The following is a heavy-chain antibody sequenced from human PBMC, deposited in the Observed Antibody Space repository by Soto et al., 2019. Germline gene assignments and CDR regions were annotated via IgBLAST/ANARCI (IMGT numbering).Heavy chain of an antibody. CDR3: ARRPYDYIWGSYRSEGNWFDP. J-gene: IGHJ5*02. CDR2: IYHSGST. D-gene: IGHD3-16*02. V-gene: IGHV4-4*02. Sequence: QVQLQESGPGLVKPSGTLSLTCAVSSGSISSSNWWSWVRQPPGKGLEWIGEIYHSGSTNYNPSLKSRVTISVDKSKNQFSLKLSSVTAADTAVYYCARRPYDYIWGSYRSEGNWFDPWGQGTLVTVSS. CDR1: SGSISSSNW.